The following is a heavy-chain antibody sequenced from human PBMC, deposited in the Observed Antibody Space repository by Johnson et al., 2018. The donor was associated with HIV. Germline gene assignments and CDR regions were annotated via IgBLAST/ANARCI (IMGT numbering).Heavy chain of an antibody. J-gene: IGHJ3*02. Sequence: VQLVESGGGLIQPGGSLRLSCAASGFTVSSNYMSWVRQAPGKGLELVSGIGTIDDTYYSDSVKGRFTISRDNSKNTLYLQMNSLRAEDMAVYYCARELGYSSSNDAFDIWGQGTMVTVSS. CDR3: ARELGYSSSNDAFDI. D-gene: IGHD6-13*01. V-gene: IGHV3-66*03. CDR1: GFTVSSNY. CDR2: IGTIDDT.